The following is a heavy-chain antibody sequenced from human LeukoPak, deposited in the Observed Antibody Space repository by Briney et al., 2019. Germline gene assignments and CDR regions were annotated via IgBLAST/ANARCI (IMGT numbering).Heavy chain of an antibody. CDR2: INSDGGWT. D-gene: IGHD2/OR15-2a*01. CDR1: GNYW. V-gene: IGHV3-74*01. J-gene: IGHJ4*02. Sequence: GGSLRLSCVASGNYWMHWVRQAPGKGLVWVSHINSDGGWTSYADSVKGRFTISKDNAKNTVYLQMNSLRAGDTAVYYCVSFYETYWGRGTLVTVSS. CDR3: VSFYETY.